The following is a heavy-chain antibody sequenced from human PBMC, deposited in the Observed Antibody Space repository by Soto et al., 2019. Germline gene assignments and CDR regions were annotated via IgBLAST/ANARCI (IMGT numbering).Heavy chain of an antibody. J-gene: IGHJ5*02. CDR3: ARTLGYCSGGSCYPGWDWFGP. V-gene: IGHV4-30-4*01. Sequence: QVQLQESGPGLVKPSQTLSLTCTVSGGSISSGDYYWSWFRQPPGKGLEWIGYIYYSGSTYYNPSLKSRVTISVDTSKNQFSLKLSSVTAADTAVYYCARTLGYCSGGSCYPGWDWFGPWGQGTLVTVSS. D-gene: IGHD2-15*01. CDR1: GGSISSGDYY. CDR2: IYYSGST.